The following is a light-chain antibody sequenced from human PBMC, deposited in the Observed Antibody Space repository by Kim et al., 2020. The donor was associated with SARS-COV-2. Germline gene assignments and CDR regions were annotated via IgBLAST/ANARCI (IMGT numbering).Light chain of an antibody. CDR3: QQTYISPFT. CDR2: AAS. V-gene: IGKV1-39*01. Sequence: DIQMTQSPSSLSASVGDRVTITCRTSQNINSHLNWYHQKRGRAHKLLIYAASTLQGGVPSRFSGSGSETDFTLTISSLQPEDFATYFCQQTYISPFTFGPVTKVDIK. CDR1: QNINSH. J-gene: IGKJ3*01.